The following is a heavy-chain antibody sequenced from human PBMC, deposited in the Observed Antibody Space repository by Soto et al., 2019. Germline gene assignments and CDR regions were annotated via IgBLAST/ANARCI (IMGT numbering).Heavy chain of an antibody. J-gene: IGHJ6*02. CDR2: IYYSGST. Sequence: NPSETLSLTCTVSGGSISSSSYYWGWIRQPPGKGLEWIGSIYYSGSTYYNPSLKSRVTISVDTSKNQFSLKLSSVTAADTAVYYCARVQRDYYYYGMDVWGQGTTVTVS. V-gene: IGHV4-39*01. CDR1: GGSISSSSYY. CDR3: ARVQRDYYYYGMDV.